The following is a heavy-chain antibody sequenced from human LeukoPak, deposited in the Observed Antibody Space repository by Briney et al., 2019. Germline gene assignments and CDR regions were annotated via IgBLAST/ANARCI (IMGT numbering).Heavy chain of an antibody. D-gene: IGHD3-22*01. CDR2: IIPILGIA. V-gene: IGHV1-69*04. Sequence: SVKVSCKASGGTFSSYAISWVRQAPGQGLEWMGRIIPILGIANYAQKFQGRVTITADKSTSTAYMELSSLRSEDTAVYYCARDLEDYYDSSGYAWFDPWGQGTLVTVSS. J-gene: IGHJ5*02. CDR3: ARDLEDYYDSSGYAWFDP. CDR1: GGTFSSYA.